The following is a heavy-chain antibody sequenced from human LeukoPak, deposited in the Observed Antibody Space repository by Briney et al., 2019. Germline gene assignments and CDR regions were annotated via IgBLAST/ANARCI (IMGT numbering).Heavy chain of an antibody. D-gene: IGHD3-22*01. V-gene: IGHV5-51*01. CDR3: ARVITSDVDFDY. Sequence: GESLKNSCKGSGYSFISYWIGWVRQMPGKGLEWVGIIYPGDSDTRYSPSFQGQVTISADKSISTAYLQWSSLKASDTAMYYCARVITSDVDFDYWGQGTLVTVSS. CDR1: GYSFISYW. J-gene: IGHJ4*02. CDR2: IYPGDSDT.